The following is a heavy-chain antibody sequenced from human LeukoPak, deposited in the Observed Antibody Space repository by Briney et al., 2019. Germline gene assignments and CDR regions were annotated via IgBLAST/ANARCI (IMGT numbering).Heavy chain of an antibody. D-gene: IGHD5-18*01. J-gene: IGHJ4*02. CDR3: ARHSSGYSYGSTTDY. V-gene: IGHV3-23*01. Sequence: GGSLRLSCAASGFTFSSYAMSWVRQAPGKGLEWVSAISGSGGSTYYADSVKGRFTISRDNSKNTLYLQMNSLRAEDTAVYYCARHSSGYSYGSTTDYWGQGTLVTVSS. CDR2: ISGSGGST. CDR1: GFTFSSYA.